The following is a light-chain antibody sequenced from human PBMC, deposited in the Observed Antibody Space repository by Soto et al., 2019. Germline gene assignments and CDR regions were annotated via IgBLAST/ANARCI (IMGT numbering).Light chain of an antibody. V-gene: IGKV3-20*01. CDR2: GAS. Sequence: EIVLTQSPGTLSLSPGERATLSCRASQSVSNNYLAWYQQKPGQAPRLLIYGASNRATGIPDRFSGSGCGTDFTLTISRLEPEDFAVYYCQQYGSSGTFGPGTKVEIK. J-gene: IGKJ1*01. CDR1: QSVSNNY. CDR3: QQYGSSGT.